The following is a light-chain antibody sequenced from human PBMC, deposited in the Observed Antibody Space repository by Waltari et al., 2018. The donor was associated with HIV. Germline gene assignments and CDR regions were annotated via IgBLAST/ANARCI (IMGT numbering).Light chain of an antibody. J-gene: IGLJ3*02. CDR1: STDVGGYNY. CDR2: EVS. CDR3: SSYTSSTTWV. Sequence: QSALTQPASVSGSPGQSITISCTGTSTDVGGYNYVSWYQHHPGKAHKVMIYEVSNRPSGVSNRFSGSKSGNTASLTISGLQAEDEADYYCSSYTSSTTWVFGGGTKLTVL. V-gene: IGLV2-14*01.